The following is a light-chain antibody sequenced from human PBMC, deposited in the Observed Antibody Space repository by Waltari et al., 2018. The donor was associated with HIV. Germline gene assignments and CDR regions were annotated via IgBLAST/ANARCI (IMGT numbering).Light chain of an antibody. CDR2: QDT. CDR1: KLGDKY. V-gene: IGLV3-1*01. CDR3: QTWDNTYV. Sequence: SYELTQPPSVSVSPGQTATITCSGDKLGDKYAGWYQQKSGQSPVLVIYQDTKRPSGNPERFSGSNSGNTATLTIIGTQATDEADYYCQTWDNTYVFGAGTKVTVL. J-gene: IGLJ1*01.